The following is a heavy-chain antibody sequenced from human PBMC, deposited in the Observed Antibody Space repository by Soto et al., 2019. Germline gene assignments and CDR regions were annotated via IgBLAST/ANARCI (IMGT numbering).Heavy chain of an antibody. Sequence: QVQLVQSGAEVKKPGASVKVSCKASGYTFTNSTMHWVRQAPGQWLEWMGWINVGNGKTKYSQKFQGRVTITRDTSASKAYMELSSLGSEDTAVYFCARGILAAAVNDYWGQGTLVTVSS. D-gene: IGHD6-13*01. CDR1: GYTFTNST. V-gene: IGHV1-3*01. CDR3: ARGILAAAVNDY. CDR2: INVGNGKT. J-gene: IGHJ4*02.